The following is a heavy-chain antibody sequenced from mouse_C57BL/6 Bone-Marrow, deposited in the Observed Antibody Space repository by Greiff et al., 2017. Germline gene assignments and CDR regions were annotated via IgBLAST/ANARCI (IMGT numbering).Heavy chain of an antibody. CDR2: IYPGSGST. D-gene: IGHD1-1*01. CDR1: GYTFTSYW. J-gene: IGHJ1*03. V-gene: IGHV1-55*01. Sequence: VQLQQPGAELVKPGASVKMSCKASGYTFTSYWITWVKQRPGQGLEWIGDIYPGSGSTNYNEKFKSKATLTVDTSSSTAYMQLRSLTSEDSAVYCCASGGIDYYGSSWYFDVWGTGTTVTVSS. CDR3: ASGGIDYYGSSWYFDV.